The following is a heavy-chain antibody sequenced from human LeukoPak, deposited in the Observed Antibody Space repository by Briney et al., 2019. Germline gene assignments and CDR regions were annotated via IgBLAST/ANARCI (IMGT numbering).Heavy chain of an antibody. J-gene: IGHJ3*02. CDR3: ARDWGPDYYDSSGYFFI. D-gene: IGHD3-22*01. V-gene: IGHV1-2*02. CDR1: GYTFTGYY. CDR2: INPNSGGT. Sequence: SVKASCKASGYTFTGYYMHWVRQAPGQGLEWMGWINPNSGGTNYAQKFQGRVTMTRDTSISTAYMELSRLRSDDTAVYYCARDWGPDYYDSSGYFFIWGQGTMVTVSS.